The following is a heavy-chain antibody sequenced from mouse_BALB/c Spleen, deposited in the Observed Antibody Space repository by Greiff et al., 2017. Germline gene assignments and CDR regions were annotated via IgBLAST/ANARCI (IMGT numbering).Heavy chain of an antibody. CDR3: AKDSSVLYAMDY. V-gene: IGHV5-17*02. CDR2: ISSGSSTI. D-gene: IGHD3-2*01. Sequence: EVKVVESGGGLVQPGGSRKLSCAASGFTFSSFGMHWVRQAPEKGLEWVAYISSGSSTIYYADTVKGRFTISRDNPKNTLFLQMTSLRSEDTAMYYCAKDSSVLYAMDYWGQGTSVTVSS. CDR1: GFTFSSFG. J-gene: IGHJ4*01.